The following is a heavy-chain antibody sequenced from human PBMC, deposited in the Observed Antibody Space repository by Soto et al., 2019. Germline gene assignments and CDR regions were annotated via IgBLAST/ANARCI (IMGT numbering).Heavy chain of an antibody. CDR1: GGSISSGGYS. Sequence: SETLSLTCAVSGGSISSGGYSWSWIRQPPVKGLEWIGYIYHSGSTYYNPSLKSRITIPVDTSKNQFSLKLSSVTAADTAVYYCARHAVYSSGFTDYWGQGTLVTFSS. CDR3: ARHAVYSSGFTDY. D-gene: IGHD6-19*01. V-gene: IGHV4-30-2*03. CDR2: IYHSGST. J-gene: IGHJ4*02.